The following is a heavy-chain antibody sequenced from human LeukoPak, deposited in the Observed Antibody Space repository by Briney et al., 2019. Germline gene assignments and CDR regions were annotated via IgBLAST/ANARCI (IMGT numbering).Heavy chain of an antibody. V-gene: IGHV3-48*01. CDR2: ISSSSSTI. CDR1: GFTFSSYS. J-gene: IGHJ5*02. D-gene: IGHD3-22*01. CDR3: ARDYYDSSGYYLP. Sequence: PGGSLRLSCAASGFTFSSYSMNWVRQAPGKGLEWVSYISSSSSTIYYADSVKGRFTISRDNAKNSLYLQMNSLRAEDTAVYYCARDYYDSSGYYLPWGQGTLVTVPS.